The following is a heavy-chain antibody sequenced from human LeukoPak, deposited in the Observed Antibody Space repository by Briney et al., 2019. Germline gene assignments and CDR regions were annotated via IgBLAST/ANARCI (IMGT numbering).Heavy chain of an antibody. Sequence: SETLSLTCTVSGGSISSYYWSWIRQPAGKGLEWIGRIYTSGSTNYNPSLKSRVTMSVDTSKNQFSLKLSSVTAADTAVYYCARDLGYYYGSGSYYKDGDAFDIWGQGTMVTVSS. V-gene: IGHV4-4*07. CDR2: IYTSGST. CDR3: ARDLGYYYGSGSYYKDGDAFDI. J-gene: IGHJ3*02. D-gene: IGHD3-10*01. CDR1: GGSISSYY.